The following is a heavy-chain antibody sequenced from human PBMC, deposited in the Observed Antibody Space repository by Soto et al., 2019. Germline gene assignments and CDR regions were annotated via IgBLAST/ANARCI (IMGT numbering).Heavy chain of an antibody. CDR1: GGSISSYY. CDR2: IYYSGST. CDR3: ARDGSRYYDSSGYSGIFDY. V-gene: IGHV4-59*01. D-gene: IGHD3-22*01. Sequence: ETLSLTCTVSGGSISSYYWSWIRQPPGKGLEWIGYIYYSGSTNYNPSLKSRVTISVDTSKNQFSLKLSSVTAADTAVYYCARDGSRYYDSSGYSGIFDYWGQGTLVTVS. J-gene: IGHJ4*02.